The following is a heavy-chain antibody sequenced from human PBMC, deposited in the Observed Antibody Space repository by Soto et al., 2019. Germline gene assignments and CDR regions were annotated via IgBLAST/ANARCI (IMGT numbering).Heavy chain of an antibody. CDR2: IYPGDSDI. CDR3: ARYRLVGNYYYYCHVLDV. V-gene: IGHV5-51*01. Sequence: PGESLKISCKGSGYSFTSYWIGWVRQMPVKGLEWMGIIYPGDSDIRYSPSFQGQVTISADKSISTAYLQWSSLKASDTAMYYCARYRLVGNYYYYCHVLDVWGQGTTVIGSS. D-gene: IGHD6-19*01. J-gene: IGHJ6*02. CDR1: GYSFTSYW.